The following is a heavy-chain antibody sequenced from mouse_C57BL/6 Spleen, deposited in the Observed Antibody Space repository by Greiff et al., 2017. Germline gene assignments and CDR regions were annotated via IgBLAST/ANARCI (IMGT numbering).Heavy chain of an antibody. CDR1: GYTFTEYT. D-gene: IGHD3-1*01. CDR2: FYPGGGSI. Sequence: VQRVESGAELVKPGASVKLSCKASGYTFTEYTIHWVKQRSGQGLEWIGWFYPGGGSIKYNEKFKDKATLTADNSSSTVYMELSRWTSEDSAVYFCARHESGGDRGYAMDYWGQGTSVTVSS. J-gene: IGHJ4*01. CDR3: ARHESGGDRGYAMDY. V-gene: IGHV1-62-2*01.